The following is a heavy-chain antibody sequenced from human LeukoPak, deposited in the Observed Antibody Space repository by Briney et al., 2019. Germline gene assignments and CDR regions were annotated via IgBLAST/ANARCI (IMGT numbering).Heavy chain of an antibody. V-gene: IGHV3-7*01. Sequence: GGSLRLSCAASGFTFSSYWMSWVRQAPGKGLEWVANIKRDGSEKYYVDSVKGRFTISRDNSKNTLYLQMNSLRAEDTAVYYCAKDPLRQQLARGHNWFDPWGQGTLVTVSS. CDR3: AKDPLRQQLARGHNWFDP. J-gene: IGHJ5*02. CDR1: GFTFSSYW. D-gene: IGHD6-13*01. CDR2: IKRDGSEK.